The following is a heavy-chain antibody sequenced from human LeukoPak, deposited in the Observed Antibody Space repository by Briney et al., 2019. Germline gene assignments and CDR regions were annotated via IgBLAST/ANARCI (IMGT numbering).Heavy chain of an antibody. CDR2: IYYSGST. CDR3: ARVAHYYGSGSTFDY. Sequence: SETLSLTCTVSGGSISSYYWGWIRQPPGKGLEWIGSIYYSGSTYYNPSLKSRVTISVDTSKNQFSLKLSSVTAADTAVYYCARVAHYYGSGSTFDYWGQGTLVTVSS. CDR1: GGSISSYY. J-gene: IGHJ4*02. V-gene: IGHV4-39*07. D-gene: IGHD3-10*01.